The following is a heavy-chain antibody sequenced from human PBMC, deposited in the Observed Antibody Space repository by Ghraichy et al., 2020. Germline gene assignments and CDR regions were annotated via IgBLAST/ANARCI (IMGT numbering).Heavy chain of an antibody. CDR2: ISTDGSST. J-gene: IGHJ3*02. V-gene: IGHV3-74*01. CDR1: GFTFSSYW. CDR3: AKDPRWMDAFDI. Sequence: RGSLRLSCAASGFTFSSYWMHWVRQAPGKGLVWVSRISTDGSSTNYADSVKGRFTISRDNSKNTLYLQMESLRAEDTAIYYCAKDPRWMDAFDIWGQGTMVTVSS. D-gene: IGHD4-23*01.